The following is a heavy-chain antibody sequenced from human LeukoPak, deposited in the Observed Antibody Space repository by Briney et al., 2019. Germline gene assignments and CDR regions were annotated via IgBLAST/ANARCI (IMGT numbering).Heavy chain of an antibody. CDR2: INHSGST. CDR1: GGSFSGYY. D-gene: IGHD6-13*01. CDR3: ARWASNSWYRFSDAFDI. Sequence: SETLSLTCAVYGGSFSGYYWSWIRQPPGKGLEWIGEINHSGSTNYNPPLKSRVTISVDTSKNQFSLKLSSVTAADTAVYYCARWASNSWYRFSDAFDIWGQGTMVTVSS. J-gene: IGHJ3*02. V-gene: IGHV4-34*01.